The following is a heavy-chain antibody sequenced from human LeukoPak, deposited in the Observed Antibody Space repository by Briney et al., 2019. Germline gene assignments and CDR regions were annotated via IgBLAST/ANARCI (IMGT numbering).Heavy chain of an antibody. CDR2: ITSNSATI. J-gene: IGHJ4*02. V-gene: IGHV3-48*02. CDR3: ARSVGGHFDY. Sequence: QPGGSLRLSCAASGFTFSVYSMNWVRQPPGMGLEWVSYITSNSATIQHADSVKGRFTISRDNAKNSLSLQMNSLRDEDTAVYYCARSVGGHFDYWGQGMLVTVSS. D-gene: IGHD3-16*01. CDR1: GFTFSVYS.